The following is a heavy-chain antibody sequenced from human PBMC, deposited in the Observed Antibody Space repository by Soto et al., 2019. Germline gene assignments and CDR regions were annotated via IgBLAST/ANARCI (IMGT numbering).Heavy chain of an antibody. Sequence: EVQLVESGGGLVQPGGSLRLSCAASGFSISNYWMHWVRQAPGKGLVWVSRSNTDGSSTNYADSVKGRFTISRDSAKNMLDRQMNSLRAEDTAVYYCARSMGAKNGFEIWGQGTMVTVSS. V-gene: IGHV3-74*01. J-gene: IGHJ3*02. CDR1: GFSISNYW. D-gene: IGHD1-26*01. CDR2: SNTDGSST. CDR3: ARSMGAKNGFEI.